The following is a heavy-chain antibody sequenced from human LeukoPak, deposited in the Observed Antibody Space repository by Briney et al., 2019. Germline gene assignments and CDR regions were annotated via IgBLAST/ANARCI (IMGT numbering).Heavy chain of an antibody. J-gene: IGHJ4*02. CDR3: AKSINTVTTGFDY. CDR2: IYSGGST. CDR1: GFTVSSNY. D-gene: IGHD4-17*01. Sequence: GGSLRFSCAASGFTVSSNYMSWVRQAPGKGLEWVSVIYSGGSTYYADSVKGRFTISRDNSKNTLYLQMNSLRAEDTAVYYCAKSINTVTTGFDYWGQGTLVTVSS. V-gene: IGHV3-66*01.